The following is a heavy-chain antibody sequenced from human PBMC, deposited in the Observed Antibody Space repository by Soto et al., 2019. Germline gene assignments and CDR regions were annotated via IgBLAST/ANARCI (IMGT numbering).Heavy chain of an antibody. V-gene: IGHV3-23*01. CDR1: GFTFSSHV. CDR3: EKHRRVAYCSGGICYSPDY. CDR2: ISGTGGT. Sequence: EVQLWESGGGLVQPGGSLRLSCAVSGFTFSSHVMSWVRQAPGKGLEWVSAISGTGGTYYADSVKGRFTISRDNSKNALYLQMNNLRDEDTAVYYCEKHRRVAYCSGGICYSPDYWGQGTLVIVSS. D-gene: IGHD2-15*01. J-gene: IGHJ4*02.